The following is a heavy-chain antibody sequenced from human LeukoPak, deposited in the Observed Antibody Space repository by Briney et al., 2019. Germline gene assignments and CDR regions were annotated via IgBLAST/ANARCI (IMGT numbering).Heavy chain of an antibody. J-gene: IGHJ4*02. V-gene: IGHV4-39*07. CDR3: ARDGEMGTIENYFDY. CDR1: GGSISSSSYY. Sequence: SETLSLTCTVSGGSISSSSYYWGWIRQPPGKGLEWIGSIYYSGSTYYNPSLKSRVTISVDTSKNQFSLKLSSVTAADTAVYYCARDGEMGTIENYFDYWGQGTLVTVSS. D-gene: IGHD5-24*01. CDR2: IYYSGST.